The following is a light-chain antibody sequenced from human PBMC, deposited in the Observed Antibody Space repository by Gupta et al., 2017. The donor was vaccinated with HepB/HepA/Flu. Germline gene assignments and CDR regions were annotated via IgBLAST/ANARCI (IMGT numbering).Light chain of an antibody. CDR3: QQTYRRPVT. J-gene: IGKJ4*01. CDR2: AAS. Sequence: IQIPQSPSSLSASIGDRVTCTCRASQNINSSLNWYQQVPGEVPKLLIYAASSLQSGVPSRFSSSRSGTTFTSTSSRLKTEDCATNYCQQTYRRPVTFGGGTKVEIK. CDR1: QNINSS. V-gene: IGKV1-39*01.